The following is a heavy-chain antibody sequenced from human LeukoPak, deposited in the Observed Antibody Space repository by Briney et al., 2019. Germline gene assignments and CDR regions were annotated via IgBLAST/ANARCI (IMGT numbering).Heavy chain of an antibody. Sequence: GGSLRLSCAASGFTVSSNYMSWVRQAPGKGLEWVSVIYSGGSTYYADSVKGRFTISRDNSKNTLYLQMNSLRAEDTAVYYCATLYDDSSPLGGYWGQGTLVTVSS. CDR2: IYSGGST. CDR1: GFTVSSNY. V-gene: IGHV3-53*01. J-gene: IGHJ4*02. CDR3: ATLYDDSSPLGGY. D-gene: IGHD3-22*01.